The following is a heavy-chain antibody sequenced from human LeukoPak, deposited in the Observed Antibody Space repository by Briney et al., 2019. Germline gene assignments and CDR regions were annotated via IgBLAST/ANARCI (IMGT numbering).Heavy chain of an antibody. Sequence: GGSLRLSCAASGFTFSSYWMHWVRHAPGKGLVWVSRINSDGSSTSYADSVKGRFTISRDNAENTLYLQMNSLRAEDTAVYYCAREEYSFYGMDVWGQGTTVTVSS. D-gene: IGHD6-6*01. V-gene: IGHV3-74*01. J-gene: IGHJ6*02. CDR2: INSDGSST. CDR3: AREEYSFYGMDV. CDR1: GFTFSSYW.